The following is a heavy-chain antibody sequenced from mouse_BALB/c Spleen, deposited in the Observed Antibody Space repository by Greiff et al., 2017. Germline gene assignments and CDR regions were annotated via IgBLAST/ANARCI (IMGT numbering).Heavy chain of an antibody. CDR1: GFTFSSYA. D-gene: IGHD2-4*01. J-gene: IGHJ3*01. Sequence: EVQGVESGGGLVKPGGSLKLSCAASGFTFSSYAMSWVRQTPEKRLEWVATISSGGSYTYYPDSVKGRFTISRDNAKNTLYLQMSSLRSEDTAMYYCARQIYYDYDGFAYWGQGTLVTVSA. V-gene: IGHV5-9-3*01. CDR3: ARQIYYDYDGFAY. CDR2: ISSGGSYT.